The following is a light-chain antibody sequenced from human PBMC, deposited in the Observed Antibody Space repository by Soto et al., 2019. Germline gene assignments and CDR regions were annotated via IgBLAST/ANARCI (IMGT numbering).Light chain of an antibody. J-gene: IGLJ2*01. V-gene: IGLV2-14*03. Sequence: QSALTQPASVSGSPGQSITISCTGAVSEVAGYTYVSWYQQHPGKGPKVIIYDVSNRPSGVSNRFSDSKSGTTASLTISGLQAEDEADYYCSSFTSILGLFGGGTKVTVL. CDR1: VSEVAGYTY. CDR2: DVS. CDR3: SSFTSILGL.